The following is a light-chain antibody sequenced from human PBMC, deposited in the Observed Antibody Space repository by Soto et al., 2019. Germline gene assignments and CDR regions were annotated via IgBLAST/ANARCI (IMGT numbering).Light chain of an antibody. J-gene: IGKJ2*01. CDR1: QSISTW. V-gene: IGKV1-5*01. CDR2: DAS. Sequence: GDRVTITCRASQSISTWWAWYQQKPGKAPKLLIYDASSLEGGVPSRFSGSGSGTEFTLTISSLQPDDFATYYCQHYNDYPYTFGQGTKLEIK. CDR3: QHYNDYPYT.